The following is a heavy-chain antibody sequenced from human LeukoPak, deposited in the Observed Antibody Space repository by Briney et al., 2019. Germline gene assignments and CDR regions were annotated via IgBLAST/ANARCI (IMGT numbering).Heavy chain of an antibody. CDR3: AKRGIVIRAVIIVGFHKEAYYFDY. CDR1: GFTFSNNA. J-gene: IGHJ4*02. Sequence: GGSLRLSCAASGFTFSNNAMSWVRQAPGKGLEWVSAVSASAASTYYADSVKGRFTISRDNSNNTLYLQMNSLRVEDTAVYFCAKRGIVIRAVIIVGFHKEAYYFDYWGQGALVTVSS. D-gene: IGHD3-10*01. V-gene: IGHV3-23*01. CDR2: VSASAAST.